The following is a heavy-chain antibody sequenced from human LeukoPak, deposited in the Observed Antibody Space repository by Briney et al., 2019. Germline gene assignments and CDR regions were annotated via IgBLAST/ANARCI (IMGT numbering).Heavy chain of an antibody. J-gene: IGHJ4*02. V-gene: IGHV3-66*01. CDR2: IYSGGST. CDR1: GFTVSSNY. Sequence: GGSLRLSCPASGFTVSSNYMSWVRQAPGKGLEWVSVIYSGGSTYYADSVKGRFTISRDNSKNTLYLQMNSLRAEDTAVYYCARGMSNFDYWGQGTLVTVSS. CDR3: ARGMSNFDY.